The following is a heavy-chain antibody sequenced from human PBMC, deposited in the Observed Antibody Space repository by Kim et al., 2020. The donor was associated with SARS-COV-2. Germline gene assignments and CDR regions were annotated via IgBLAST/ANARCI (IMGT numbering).Heavy chain of an antibody. CDR3: ARDLRVWFGENGMDV. CDR2: IIPIFGTA. V-gene: IGHV1-69*13. CDR1: GGTFSSYA. Sequence: SVKVSCKASGGTFSSYAISWVRQAPGQGLEWMGGIIPIFGTANYAQKFQGRVTITADESTSTAYMELSSLRSEDTAVYYCARDLRVWFGENGMDVWGQGTTVTVSS. J-gene: IGHJ6*02. D-gene: IGHD3-10*01.